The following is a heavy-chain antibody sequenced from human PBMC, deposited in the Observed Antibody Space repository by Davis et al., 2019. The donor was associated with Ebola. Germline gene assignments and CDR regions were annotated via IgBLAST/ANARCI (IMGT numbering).Heavy chain of an antibody. CDR3: AKDAYYDDALDL. J-gene: IGHJ3*01. D-gene: IGHD3-16*01. Sequence: PGGSLRLSCVASGFTFNSHAMTWVRQAAGKGLEWVAGISGSGNGTYYGVSVKGRFTVTRDNSKNTVYLQMNSLRVEDTAVYFCAKDAYYDDALDLWGQGTMVTVSS. CDR1: GFTFNSHA. CDR2: ISGSGNGT. V-gene: IGHV3-23*01.